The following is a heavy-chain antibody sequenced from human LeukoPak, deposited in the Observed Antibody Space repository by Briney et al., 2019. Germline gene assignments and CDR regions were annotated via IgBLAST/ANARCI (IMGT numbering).Heavy chain of an antibody. CDR2: IYYSGST. CDR3: ARSYYDVWSGFNSEYYFDY. CDR1: GGSISSYY. J-gene: IGHJ4*02. Sequence: PSETLSLTCTVSGGSISSYYWSWIRQPPGKGLEWIGYIYYSGSTNYNPSLKSRVTISVDTSKNQFSLKLSSVTAADTAVYYCARSYYDVWSGFNSEYYFDYWGQGTLVTVSS. V-gene: IGHV4-59*08. D-gene: IGHD3-3*01.